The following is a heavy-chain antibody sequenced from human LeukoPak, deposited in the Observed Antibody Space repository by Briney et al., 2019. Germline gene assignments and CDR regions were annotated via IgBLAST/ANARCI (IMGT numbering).Heavy chain of an antibody. CDR1: GGSISSSSYY. J-gene: IGHJ4*02. CDR2: IYYSGST. V-gene: IGHV4-39*07. Sequence: SETLSLTCTVSGGSISSSSYYWGWIRQPPGKGLEWIGSIYYSGSTYYNPSLKSRVTISVDTSKNQFSLKLSSVTAADTAVYYCARAHNRVWFGELSFFDYWGQGTLVTVSS. CDR3: ARAHNRVWFGELSFFDY. D-gene: IGHD3-10*01.